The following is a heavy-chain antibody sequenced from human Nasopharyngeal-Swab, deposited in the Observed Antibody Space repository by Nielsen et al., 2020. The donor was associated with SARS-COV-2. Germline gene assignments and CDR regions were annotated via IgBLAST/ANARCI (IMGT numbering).Heavy chain of an antibody. Sequence: SLKISCAATGFTFDDYAMHWVRQGPGKGLEWVSSITWNSDRVYADSVKGRFTISRDNAKNSLYLQMNSLRAEDTAVYYCARDLSGVRGFYYYYGMDVWGQGTTVTVSS. CDR1: GFTFDDYA. V-gene: IGHV3-9*01. CDR3: ARDLSGVRGFYYYYGMDV. J-gene: IGHJ6*02. D-gene: IGHD3-10*01. CDR2: ITWNSDR.